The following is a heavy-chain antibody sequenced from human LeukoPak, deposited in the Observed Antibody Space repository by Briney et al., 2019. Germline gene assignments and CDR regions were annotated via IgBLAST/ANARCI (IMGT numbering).Heavy chain of an antibody. D-gene: IGHD6-19*01. CDR2: IYYSGNTNGTT. V-gene: IGHV4-59*01. Sequence: SETLSLTCSVSGGLISGYYWSWIRQSPGKGLEWIGYIYYSGNTNGTTKYIPSLKSRVIISADTSKNQFSLKLSSVTTADTAVYYCAREWVNNNDWYPFDYWGQGTLVTVSS. CDR1: GGLISGYY. CDR3: AREWVNNNDWYPFDY. J-gene: IGHJ4*02.